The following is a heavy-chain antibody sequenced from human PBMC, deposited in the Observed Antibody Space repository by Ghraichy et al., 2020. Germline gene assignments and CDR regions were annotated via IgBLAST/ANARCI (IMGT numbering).Heavy chain of an antibody. CDR1: GFTFSSYT. CDR2: ISDYGGST. V-gene: IGHV3-23*01. D-gene: IGHD6-25*01. Sequence: GGSLRLSCAASGFTFSSYTMSWVRQAPGKGLEWVSAISDYGGSTYYADSVKGRFTISRDNSKNTLYLQMNSLRAEDTAVYYCAKGSAAARPYYFDYWGQGTLGTVSS. J-gene: IGHJ4*02. CDR3: AKGSAAARPYYFDY.